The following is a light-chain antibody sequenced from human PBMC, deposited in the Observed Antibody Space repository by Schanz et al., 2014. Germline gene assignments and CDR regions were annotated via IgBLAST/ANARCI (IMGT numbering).Light chain of an antibody. CDR1: SSNIGAGYD. J-gene: IGLJ2*01. CDR3: SSYAGSNNVV. CDR2: ANS. Sequence: QSVLTQPPSASGTPGQRVTISCSGSSSNIGAGYDVHWYQQLPGTAPKLLIYANSNRPSGIPDRFSGSKSGTSATLGITGLQAEDEADYYCSSYAGSNNVVFGGGTKLTVL. V-gene: IGLV1-40*01.